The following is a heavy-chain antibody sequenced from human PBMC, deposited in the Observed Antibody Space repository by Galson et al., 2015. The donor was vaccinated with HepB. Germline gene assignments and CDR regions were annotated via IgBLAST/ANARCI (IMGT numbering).Heavy chain of an antibody. CDR3: STVSGPIHLDAFDI. D-gene: IGHD5-18*01. J-gene: IGHJ3*02. CDR2: FDPEDGET. Sequence: SVKVSCKVSGYTLTELSMHWVRQAPGKGLEWMGGFDPEDGETIYAQKFQGRVTMTEDTSTDTAYMELSSLRSEDTAVYYCSTVSGPIHLDAFDIWGQGTMVTVSS. CDR1: GYTLTELS. V-gene: IGHV1-24*01.